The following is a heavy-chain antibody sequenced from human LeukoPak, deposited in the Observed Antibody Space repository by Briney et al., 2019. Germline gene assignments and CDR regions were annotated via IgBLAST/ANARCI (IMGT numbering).Heavy chain of an antibody. CDR1: GGSFSGYY. CDR2: IYYSGST. V-gene: IGHV4-59*01. CDR3: ARSGFYGDYTFYY. J-gene: IGHJ4*02. Sequence: PSETLSLTCAVYGGSFSGYYWSWIRQPPGKGLEWIGYIYYSGSTNYNPSLKSRVTISVDTSKNQFSLKLSSVTAADTAVYYCARSGFYGDYTFYYWGQGTLVTVSS. D-gene: IGHD4-17*01.